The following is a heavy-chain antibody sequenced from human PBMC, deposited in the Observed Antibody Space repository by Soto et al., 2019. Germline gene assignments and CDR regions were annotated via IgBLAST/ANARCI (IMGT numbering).Heavy chain of an antibody. Sequence: QVHLVESGGGVVQPGRSLRLSCTASGFTFSDYGMHWVRQAPGKGLEWVAVISYDESEQHYADSVKGRLTISRDNSKNTLYLQMNSLRTEDTAIYYCAKAIYGDYAPFDFWGQGTLVTVSS. J-gene: IGHJ4*02. CDR3: AKAIYGDYAPFDF. CDR1: GFTFSDYG. V-gene: IGHV3-30*18. CDR2: ISYDESEQ. D-gene: IGHD4-17*01.